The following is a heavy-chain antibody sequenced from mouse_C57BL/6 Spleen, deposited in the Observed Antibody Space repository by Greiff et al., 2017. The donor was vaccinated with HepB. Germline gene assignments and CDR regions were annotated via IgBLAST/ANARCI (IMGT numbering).Heavy chain of an antibody. CDR1: GYTFTDYY. CDR2: INPNNGGT. J-gene: IGHJ1*03. CDR3: APRTVITTVVAHWYFDV. V-gene: IGHV1-26*01. D-gene: IGHD1-1*01. Sequence: EVQLQQSGPELVKPGASVKISCKASGYTFTDYYMNWVKQSHGKSLEWIGDINPNNGGTSYNQKFKGKATLTVDKSSSTAYMELRSLTSEDSAVYYCAPRTVITTVVAHWYFDVWGTGTTVTVSS.